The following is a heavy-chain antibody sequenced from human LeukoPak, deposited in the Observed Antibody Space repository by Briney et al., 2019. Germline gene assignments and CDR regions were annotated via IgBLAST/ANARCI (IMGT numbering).Heavy chain of an antibody. D-gene: IGHD6-25*01. CDR2: INPSGGST. CDR1: GYTFTSYY. V-gene: IGHV1-46*01. CDR3: ARDIGPGPLPTSAGFDS. J-gene: IGHJ4*02. Sequence: ASVKVSCKASGYTFTSYYMHWVRQAPGQGLEWMGIINPSGGSTSYAQKFQGRVTMTRDTSTSTVYMELSSLRSEDTAVYYCARDIGPGPLPTSAGFDSWGQGPLVTVS.